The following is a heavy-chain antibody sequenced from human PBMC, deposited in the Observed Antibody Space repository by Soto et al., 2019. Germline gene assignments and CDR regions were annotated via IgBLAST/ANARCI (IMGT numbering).Heavy chain of an antibody. CDR1: GGSISSYY. CDR3: ASGRGYSYGSFDY. V-gene: IGHV4-59*01. CDR2: IYYSGST. J-gene: IGHJ4*02. Sequence: QVQLQESGPGLVKPSATLSLTCTVSGGSISSYYWSWIRQPPGKGLEWIGYIYYSGSTNYNPSLKRLVTISVDTSKHQFSLKLSSVTAADTAMYYCASGRGYSYGSFDYWGQGTLVTVSS. D-gene: IGHD5-18*01.